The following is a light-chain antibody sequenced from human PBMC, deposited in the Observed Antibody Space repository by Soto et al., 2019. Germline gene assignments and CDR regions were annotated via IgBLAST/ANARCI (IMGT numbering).Light chain of an antibody. Sequence: LTQSPASLSLSPGERATLSCRASQTVGISLAWYQHKPGQPPRLLIYDASKRATGIPARFGGSGSGTDFTLTISSLEPEDFAVYYCQLRTNWLFTFGPGTKVDIK. CDR1: QTVGIS. J-gene: IGKJ3*01. V-gene: IGKV3-11*01. CDR3: QLRTNWLFT. CDR2: DAS.